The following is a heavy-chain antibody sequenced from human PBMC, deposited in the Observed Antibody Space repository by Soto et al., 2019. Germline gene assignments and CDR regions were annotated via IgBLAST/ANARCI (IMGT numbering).Heavy chain of an antibody. CDR1: GGSISSSSYY. J-gene: IGHJ4*02. V-gene: IGHV4-39*01. D-gene: IGHD3-10*01. Sequence: SETLSLTCTVSGGSISSSSYYWGWIRQPPGKGPEWIGSIYYSGSTYYNPSLKSRVTISVDTSKNQFSLKLSSVTAADTAVYYCARLVTMVRGVIFPIDYWGQGTLVTVSS. CDR3: ARLVTMVRGVIFPIDY. CDR2: IYYSGST.